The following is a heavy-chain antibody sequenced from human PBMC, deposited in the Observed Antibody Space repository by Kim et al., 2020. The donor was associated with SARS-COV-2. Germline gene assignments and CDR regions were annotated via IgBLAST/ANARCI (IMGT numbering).Heavy chain of an antibody. CDR3: AREGSVAGVDLDY. CDR2: ISSSGSTI. V-gene: IGHV3-48*02. Sequence: GGSLRLSCAASGFTLSSHKMNWVRQAPGKGLEWVSYISSSGSTIYYADSVKGRFTISRDNAKNSLYPQMNSLRDEDTAVYFCAREGSVAGVDLDYWGQGTLVTVSS. CDR1: GFTLSSHK. D-gene: IGHD6-19*01. J-gene: IGHJ4*02.